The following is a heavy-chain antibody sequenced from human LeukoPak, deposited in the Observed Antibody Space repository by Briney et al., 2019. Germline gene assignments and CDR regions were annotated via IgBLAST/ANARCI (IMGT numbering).Heavy chain of an antibody. J-gene: IGHJ5*02. V-gene: IGHV1-18*01. Sequence: ASVKVSCKAPGYTFTSYGISWVRQAPGQGLEWMGWISAYNGNTNYAQKLQGRVTMTTDTSTSTAYMELRSLRSDDTAVYYCARSLLLDTWFDPWGQGTLVTASS. CDR1: GYTFTSYG. D-gene: IGHD2-15*01. CDR3: ARSLLLDTWFDP. CDR2: ISAYNGNT.